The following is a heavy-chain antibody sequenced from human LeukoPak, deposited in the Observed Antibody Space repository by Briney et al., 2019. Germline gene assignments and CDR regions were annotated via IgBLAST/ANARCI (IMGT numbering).Heavy chain of an antibody. V-gene: IGHV3-23*01. D-gene: IGHD2-2*01. J-gene: IGHJ5*02. Sequence: GGSLRLSCAASGFTFNNYAMSWVRQALGKGLEWVSAVSGSGDSYYADSVKGRFTISRDNFKNTLYLQMNSLRAEDAAVYYCVACSSGSCYGDRFDPWGQGTLVTVSS. CDR3: VACSSGSCYGDRFDP. CDR1: GFTFNNYA. CDR2: VSGSGDS.